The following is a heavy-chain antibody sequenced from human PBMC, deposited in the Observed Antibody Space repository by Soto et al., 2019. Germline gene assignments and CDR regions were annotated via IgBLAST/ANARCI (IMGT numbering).Heavy chain of an antibody. CDR3: AKDRPLLWFGEFHYFDY. D-gene: IGHD3-10*01. V-gene: IGHV3-23*01. J-gene: IGHJ4*02. CDR1: GFTFSSYA. CDR2: ISGSGGST. Sequence: EVQLLESGGGLVQPGGSLRLSCVASGFTFSSYAMSWVRQAPGKGLEWVSAISGSGGSTYYADSVKGRFTISRDNSKNTLYLQMNSLRAEDTAVYYCAKDRPLLWFGEFHYFDYWGQGTLVTVSS.